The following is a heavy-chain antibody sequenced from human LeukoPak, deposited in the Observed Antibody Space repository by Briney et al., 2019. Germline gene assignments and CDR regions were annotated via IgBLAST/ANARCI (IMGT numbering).Heavy chain of an antibody. D-gene: IGHD6-19*01. Sequence: PGGSLRLSCAASGFTFSDYYMSWLRQAPGKGLEWVSYISSSSSYTNYADSVKGRFTISRDNAKSSLFLQMNSLRAEDTGVYYCARVGSDWYFDYWGQGALVTVSS. CDR1: GFTFSDYY. CDR2: ISSSSSYT. CDR3: ARVGSDWYFDY. V-gene: IGHV3-11*05. J-gene: IGHJ4*02.